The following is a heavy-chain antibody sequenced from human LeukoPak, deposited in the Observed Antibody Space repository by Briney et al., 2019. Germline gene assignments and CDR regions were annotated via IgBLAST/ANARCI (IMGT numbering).Heavy chain of an antibody. Sequence: SKTLSLTCTVSGGSISTYYWSWIRQPPGKGLEWIGNIYYSGSTNYNPSLKSRVTISVDTSKNQFSLKLSSVTAADTAVYYCARDYGDYVFDYWGQGTLVTVSS. CDR2: IYYSGST. CDR1: GGSISTYY. V-gene: IGHV4-59*12. CDR3: ARDYGDYVFDY. D-gene: IGHD4-17*01. J-gene: IGHJ4*02.